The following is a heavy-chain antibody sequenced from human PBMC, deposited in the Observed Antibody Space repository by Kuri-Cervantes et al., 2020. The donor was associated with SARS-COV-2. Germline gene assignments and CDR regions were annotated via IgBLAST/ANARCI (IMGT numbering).Heavy chain of an antibody. CDR2: ITSDGNTL. CDR3: AIVSIGADYAFDY. CDR1: GFTLRSYS. D-gene: IGHD6-6*01. J-gene: IGHJ4*02. Sequence: GESLKISCAASGFTLRSYSMHWVRQAPGKGLEWVSSITSDGNTLNYADSVKGRFTISRDNAKNTRYLQMNSLRAEDTAVYYCAIVSIGADYAFDYWGQGTMVTVSS. V-gene: IGHV3-48*01.